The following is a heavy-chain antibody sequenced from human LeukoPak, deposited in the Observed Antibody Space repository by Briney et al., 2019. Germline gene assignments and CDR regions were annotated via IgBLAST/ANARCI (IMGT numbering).Heavy chain of an antibody. CDR1: GGSISSYY. Sequence: PSETLSLTCTVSGGSISSYYWSWIRQPPGKGLEWIGYIYTSGSTHYNPSLKSRVTISVDTSKNQFSLKLSSVTAADTAVYYCARLADYYDSSGYYYHFDYWGQGTLVTVSS. D-gene: IGHD3-22*01. V-gene: IGHV4-4*09. J-gene: IGHJ4*02. CDR2: IYTSGST. CDR3: ARLADYYDSSGYYYHFDY.